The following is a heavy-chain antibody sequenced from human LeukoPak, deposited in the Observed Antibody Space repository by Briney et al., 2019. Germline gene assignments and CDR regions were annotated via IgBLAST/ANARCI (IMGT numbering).Heavy chain of an antibody. V-gene: IGHV3-64*01. CDR1: GFTFSSYA. CDR3: AREIVVVPAYAFDI. CDR2: ISSNGGST. Sequence: SGGSLRLSCAASGFTFSSYAMHWVRQAPGKGLEYVSAISSNGGSTYYANSVKGRFTISRDNSKNTLYLQMGSLRAEDMAVYYCAREIVVVPAYAFDIWGQGTMVTVSS. J-gene: IGHJ3*02. D-gene: IGHD2-2*01.